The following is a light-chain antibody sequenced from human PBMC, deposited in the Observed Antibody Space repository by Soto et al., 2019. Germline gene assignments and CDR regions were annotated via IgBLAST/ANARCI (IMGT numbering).Light chain of an antibody. CDR1: QSFNGY. CDR2: DAS. V-gene: IGKV3D-20*01. J-gene: IGKJ1*01. CDR3: QQYGTSTRT. Sequence: EIVLTQSPATLSLSPGERATLSCGASQSFNGYLGWYQQKPGLAPRLLIYDASRRAPGIPDSFSGGGSGTDFSLTIGRLEPEDFAVFLCQQYGTSTRTFGQGTKVEIK.